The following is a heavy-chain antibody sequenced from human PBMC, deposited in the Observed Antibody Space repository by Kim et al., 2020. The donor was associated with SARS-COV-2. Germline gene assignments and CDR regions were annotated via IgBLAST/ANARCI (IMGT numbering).Heavy chain of an antibody. J-gene: IGHJ4*02. CDR2: ISGSGGST. CDR3: AKASVEWELYKGGAFDY. Sequence: GGSLRLSCAASGFTFSSYAMSWVRQAPGKGLEWVSAISGSGGSTYYADSVKARFTISRDNSKNTLYLQMNSLRAEDTAVYYCAKASVEWELYKGGAFDYWGQGTLVTVSS. D-gene: IGHD1-26*01. V-gene: IGHV3-23*01. CDR1: GFTFSSYA.